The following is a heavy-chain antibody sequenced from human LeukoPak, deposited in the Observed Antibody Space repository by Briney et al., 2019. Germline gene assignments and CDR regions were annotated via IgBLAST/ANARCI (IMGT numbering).Heavy chain of an antibody. Sequence: GGSLRLSCAASGFTFKTYWMHWVRQAPGKGLEWVANIKEDGSEKYYVGSVKGRFTISRDNADNSLYLQMGSLRDEDTAVYYCARAWDCSDDSCNWVGFDSWGQGILVTVSS. CDR3: ARAWDCSDDSCNWVGFDS. V-gene: IGHV3-7*04. CDR2: IKEDGSEK. D-gene: IGHD2-15*01. J-gene: IGHJ4*02. CDR1: GFTFKTYW.